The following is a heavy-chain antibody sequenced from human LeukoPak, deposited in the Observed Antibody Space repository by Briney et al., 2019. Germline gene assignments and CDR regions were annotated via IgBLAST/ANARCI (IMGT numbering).Heavy chain of an antibody. Sequence: SQTLSLTCTVSGGPISSGNYYWSWIRQPPGKGLEWIGYIFYLGNTYYTPSLKSRVTISVDTSKNQFSLKLSSVTAADTAVYYCARKYPDHWFDPWGQGTLVTVSS. J-gene: IGHJ5*02. V-gene: IGHV4-30-4*01. D-gene: IGHD6-6*01. CDR2: IFYLGNT. CDR3: ARKYPDHWFDP. CDR1: GGPISSGNYY.